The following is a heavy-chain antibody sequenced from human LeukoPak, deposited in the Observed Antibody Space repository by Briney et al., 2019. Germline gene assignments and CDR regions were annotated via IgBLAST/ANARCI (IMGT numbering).Heavy chain of an antibody. CDR3: ARSHYYGSGSREGAFDI. CDR2: IYPGDSDT. J-gene: IGHJ3*02. V-gene: IGHV5-51*01. D-gene: IGHD3-10*01. Sequence: GESLKISCKGSGYIFTSYWIGWVRQMPGKGLEWMGIIYPGDSDTRYSPSFQGQVTISADKSISTAYLQWSSLKASDTAMYYCARSHYYGSGSREGAFDIWGQGTMVTVSS. CDR1: GYIFTSYW.